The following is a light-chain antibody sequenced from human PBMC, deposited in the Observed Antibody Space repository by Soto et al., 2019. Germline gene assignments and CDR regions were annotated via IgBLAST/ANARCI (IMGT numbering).Light chain of an antibody. CDR3: HQYGSSPPT. Sequence: EIVLTQSPGTLSLSQGERATRSCRASRSVTNNYVAWYQRKPGQAPRLLIYGASSRATDIPGRFSGTGSGTDFSLTITRLEQEDFAVYYCHQYGSSPPTFGQGTKDEI. CDR1: RSVTNNY. J-gene: IGKJ1*01. V-gene: IGKV3-20*01. CDR2: GAS.